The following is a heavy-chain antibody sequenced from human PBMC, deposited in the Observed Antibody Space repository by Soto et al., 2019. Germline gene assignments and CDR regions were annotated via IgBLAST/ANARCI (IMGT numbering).Heavy chain of an antibody. D-gene: IGHD3-16*01. V-gene: IGHV5-51*01. J-gene: IGHJ4*02. Sequence: PLESLKISCKGTGYRFSSSWIGWVRQKPGKGLEWLGNVYPSDSDVRYSPAFEGQVTISADNSINTAYLQLLNLKASDTAIYYWTKGATSPFDSWAQGTRVTLSS. CDR3: TKGATSPFDS. CDR2: VYPSDSDV. CDR1: GYRFSSSW.